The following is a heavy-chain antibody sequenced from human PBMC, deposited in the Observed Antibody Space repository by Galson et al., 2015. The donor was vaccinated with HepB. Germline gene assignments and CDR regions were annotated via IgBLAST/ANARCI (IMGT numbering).Heavy chain of an antibody. Sequence: SLRLSCAASGFTFSSYGMHWVRQAPGKGLEWVAVISYDGSNKYYADSVKGRFTISRDNSKNTLYLQMNSLRAEDTAVYYCAKGLTFSPRQDFWSGYSDPYYFDYWGQGTLVTVSS. CDR2: ISYDGSNK. J-gene: IGHJ4*02. CDR3: AKGLTFSPRQDFWSGYSDPYYFDY. CDR1: GFTFSSYG. D-gene: IGHD3-3*01. V-gene: IGHV3-30*18.